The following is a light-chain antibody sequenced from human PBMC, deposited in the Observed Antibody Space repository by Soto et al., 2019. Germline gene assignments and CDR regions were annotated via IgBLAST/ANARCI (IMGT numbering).Light chain of an antibody. CDR1: QSVINSY. CDR2: GAS. CDR3: LQYGTAPYT. J-gene: IGKJ2*01. Sequence: ETVLTQSPGTLSLSPGERATLSCRASQSVINSYLAWYQQIPGQPPRLLIYGASTRATGVPDRFSGSGSRTDFTLTISRLEPEDFAVYYCLQYGTAPYTFGQGTKVDIK. V-gene: IGKV3-20*01.